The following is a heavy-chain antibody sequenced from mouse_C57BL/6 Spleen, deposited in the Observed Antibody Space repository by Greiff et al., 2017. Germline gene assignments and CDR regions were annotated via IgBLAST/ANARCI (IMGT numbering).Heavy chain of an antibody. D-gene: IGHD1-1*01. Sequence: QVQLQQSGAELARPGASVKLSCKASGYTFTSYGIRWVKQRPGQGLEWIGEIYPRSGTTYYNEKFKGKATLTADKSSSTAYMELRSLTSEDAAVYCCANYGSTRYYFDYWGQGTTLTVSS. CDR2: IYPRSGTT. CDR1: GYTFTSYG. J-gene: IGHJ2*01. V-gene: IGHV1-81*01. CDR3: ANYGSTRYYFDY.